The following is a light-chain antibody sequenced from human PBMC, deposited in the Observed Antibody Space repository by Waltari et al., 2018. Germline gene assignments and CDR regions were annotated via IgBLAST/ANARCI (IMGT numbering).Light chain of an antibody. CDR2: AAS. V-gene: IGKV1-12*01. Sequence: DIQMTQSPSSVSASLGDRVTITCRASQDIKTWLAWYQHKPGKAPKLLVAAASSLQSVVPSRFSGSGSGTDFTLTISNLQPEDFATYYCQQADSFPPLTFGGGTKVEIK. CDR3: QQADSFPPLT. CDR1: QDIKTW. J-gene: IGKJ4*01.